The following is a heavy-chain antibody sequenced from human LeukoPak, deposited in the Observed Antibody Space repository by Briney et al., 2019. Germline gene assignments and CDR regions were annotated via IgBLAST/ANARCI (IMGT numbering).Heavy chain of an antibody. CDR1: GGSISSYY. D-gene: IGHD2-2*01. J-gene: IGHJ1*01. CDR2: IYTSGST. V-gene: IGHV4-4*07. Sequence: SETLSLTCTVSGGSISSYYWSWIRQPARKGLEWIVLIYTSGSTNYNPSLKSRVSMSVDTYKNQFSLKLSSVTAADTAVYYCASSTYQLPAEYFQHWGQGTLVTVSS. CDR3: ASSTYQLPAEYFQH.